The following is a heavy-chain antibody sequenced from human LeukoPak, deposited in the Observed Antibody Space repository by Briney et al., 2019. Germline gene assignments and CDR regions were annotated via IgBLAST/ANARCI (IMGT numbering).Heavy chain of an antibody. D-gene: IGHD3-22*01. CDR2: ISYDGSNK. V-gene: IGHV3-30*03. J-gene: IGHJ4*02. CDR3: ATCSAGDSSGYYCPYADY. CDR1: GFTFSSYG. Sequence: GGSLRLSCAASGFTFSSYGMHWVRQAPGKGLEWVAVISYDGSNKYYADSVKGRFTISRDNAKNSLYLQMNSLRAEDTAVYYCATCSAGDSSGYYCPYADYWGQGTLVTVSS.